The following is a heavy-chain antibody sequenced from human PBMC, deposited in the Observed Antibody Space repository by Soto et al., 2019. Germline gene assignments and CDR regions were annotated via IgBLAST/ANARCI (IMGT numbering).Heavy chain of an antibody. V-gene: IGHV4-59*01. Sequence: QVQLQESGPGLVMPSETLSLTCTVSGGSISSYYWSWIRQPPGKGLEWIGYIYYSGSTNYNPSLKSRVTISVDTSKNQFSLKLSSVTAADTAVYYCARGRQLVSVFSQAWGMDVWGQGTTVTVSS. J-gene: IGHJ6*02. D-gene: IGHD6-6*01. CDR2: IYYSGST. CDR1: GGSISSYY. CDR3: ARGRQLVSVFSQAWGMDV.